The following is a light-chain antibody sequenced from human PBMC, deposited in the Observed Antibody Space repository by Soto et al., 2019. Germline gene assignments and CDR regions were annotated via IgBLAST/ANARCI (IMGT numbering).Light chain of an antibody. Sequence: EIGLTLSPGTLSLSPGERATLSCRASQSVSSSYLAWYQQKPGQAPRLLISGASTGATGLPSRFSGSGSGTDFTLTINSLQSEDVAVYYCQQYHHWPVTFGGGTKVDNK. CDR3: QQYHHWPVT. J-gene: IGKJ4*01. V-gene: IGKV3-15*01. CDR2: GAS. CDR1: QSVSSSY.